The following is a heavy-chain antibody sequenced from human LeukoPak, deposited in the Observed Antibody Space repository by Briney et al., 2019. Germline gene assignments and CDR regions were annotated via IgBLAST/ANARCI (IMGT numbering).Heavy chain of an antibody. CDR2: IRYDGSNK. D-gene: IGHD3-10*01. Sequence: GGSLRLSCAASGFTFSDYYMSWIRQAPGKGLEWVAFIRYDGSNKYYADSVKGRFTISRDNSKNTLYLQMNSLRAEDTAVYYCAKERYGSGSYYFDYWGQGTLVTVSS. CDR3: AKERYGSGSYYFDY. CDR1: GFTFSDYY. V-gene: IGHV3-30*02. J-gene: IGHJ4*02.